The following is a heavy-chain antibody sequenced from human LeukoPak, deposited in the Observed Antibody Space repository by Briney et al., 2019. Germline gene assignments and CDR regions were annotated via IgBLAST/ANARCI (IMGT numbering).Heavy chain of an antibody. CDR1: GFTFSSYS. CDR3: ARDSTHCCGGDCYSEYFQH. D-gene: IGHD2-21*02. Sequence: GGSLRLSCAASGFTFSSYSMNWVRQAPGKGLEWVSSISSSSSYIYYADSVKGRFTISRDNAKNSLYLQMNSLRAEDTAVYYCARDSTHCCGGDCYSEYFQHWGQGTLVTVSS. J-gene: IGHJ1*01. CDR2: ISSSSSYI. V-gene: IGHV3-21*01.